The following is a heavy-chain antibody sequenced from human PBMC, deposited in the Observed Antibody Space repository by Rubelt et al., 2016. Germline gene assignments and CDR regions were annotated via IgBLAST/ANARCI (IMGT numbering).Heavy chain of an antibody. CDR1: GYTFTSYG. D-gene: IGHD6-13*01. Sequence: QVQLVQSGAEVKKPGASVKVSCKASGYTFTSYGISWVRQAPGQGLEWMGWISAYNGNTNYAQKTQARATWTTDTATSTADMELRSLRSDDTAVYYCARDTRYSSSSNVDYWGQGTLVTVSS. CDR2: ISAYNGNT. J-gene: IGHJ4*02. V-gene: IGHV1-18*01. CDR3: ARDTRYSSSSNVDY.